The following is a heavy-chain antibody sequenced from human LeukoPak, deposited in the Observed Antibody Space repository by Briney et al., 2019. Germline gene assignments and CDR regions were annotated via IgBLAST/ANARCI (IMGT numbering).Heavy chain of an antibody. CDR3: ARDLGNRVATTPDH. Sequence: ASVNVSCKAYGYTFTSSGITWVRQAPGQGPEWMGWISAYAGKTEYAQKFQGRVTMTTDTSTNTAYMELRSLGSDDTAVYYCARDLGNRVATTPDHWGQGTLVTVSS. J-gene: IGHJ4*02. V-gene: IGHV1-18*01. CDR1: GYTFTSSG. CDR2: ISAYAGKT. D-gene: IGHD5-12*01.